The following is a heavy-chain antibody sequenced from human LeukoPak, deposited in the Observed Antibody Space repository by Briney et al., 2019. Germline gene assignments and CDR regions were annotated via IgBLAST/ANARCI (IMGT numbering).Heavy chain of an antibody. CDR3: ARQVGATSVDY. D-gene: IGHD1-26*01. Sequence: SETLSLTCTVSGGSVRSSSYYWGWIRQPPGKGLEWIGCLYYSGSTYYNPSLKSRVTISVDTSKNQFSLKLSSVTAADTAVYYCARQVGATSVDYWGQGTLVTVSS. CDR1: GGSVRSSSYY. V-gene: IGHV4-39*01. J-gene: IGHJ4*02. CDR2: LYYSGST.